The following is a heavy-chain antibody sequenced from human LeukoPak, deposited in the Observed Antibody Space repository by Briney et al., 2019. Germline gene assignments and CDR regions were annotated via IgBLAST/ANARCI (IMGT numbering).Heavy chain of an antibody. CDR2: IKQDGSEK. V-gene: IGHV3-7*03. Sequence: GGSLRLSCAASGFTFSSYWMSWVRQAPGKGLEWVANIKQDGSEKYYVDSVKGRFTISRDNAKNSLYLQMNSLRAEDTAVYYCARDSRVITMVDGKGAYYYGMDVWGKGTTVTVSS. J-gene: IGHJ6*04. CDR3: ARDSRVITMVDGKGAYYYGMDV. CDR1: GFTFSSYW. D-gene: IGHD3-10*01.